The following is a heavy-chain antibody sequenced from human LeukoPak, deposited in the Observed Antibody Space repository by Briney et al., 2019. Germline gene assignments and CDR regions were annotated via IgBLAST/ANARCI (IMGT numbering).Heavy chain of an antibody. CDR3: AKSNGYGLVDI. CDR2: ISGSGGST. J-gene: IGHJ3*02. Sequence: GGSLRLSCAASGFTFSSYAMSWVRQAPGKRLEWVSGISGSGGSTYYADSVKGRFTISRDNSKNTLYLQMNSLRAEDTAVYYCAKSNGYGLVDIWGQGTMVTVSS. CDR1: GFTFSSYA. V-gene: IGHV3-23*01. D-gene: IGHD3-10*01.